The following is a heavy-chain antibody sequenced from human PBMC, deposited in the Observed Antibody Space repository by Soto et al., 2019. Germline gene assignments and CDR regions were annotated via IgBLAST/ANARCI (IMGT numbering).Heavy chain of an antibody. CDR2: ISYDGSNK. Sequence: GGSLRLSCAASGFTFSSYGMHWVRQAPGKGLEWVAVISYDGSNKYYADSVKGRFTISRDNSKNTLYLQMNSLRAEDTAVYYCAKDSSGSYYYYYYMDVWGKGTTVTVSS. D-gene: IGHD3-10*01. CDR3: AKDSSGSYYYYYYMDV. V-gene: IGHV3-30*18. J-gene: IGHJ6*03. CDR1: GFTFSSYG.